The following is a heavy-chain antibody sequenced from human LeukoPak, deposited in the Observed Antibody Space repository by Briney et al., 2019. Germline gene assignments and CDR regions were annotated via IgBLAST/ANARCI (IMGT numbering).Heavy chain of an antibody. CDR2: INPNSGGT. V-gene: IGHV1-2*02. CDR1: GYTFTGYY. CDR3: ARELSSSWYALDI. Sequence: ASAKVSCKASGYTFTGYYMHWVRQAPGQGLEWMGWINPNSGGTNYAQKFQGRVTMTRDTSISTAYMELSRLRSDDTAVYYCARELSSSWYALDIWGQGTMVTVSS. D-gene: IGHD6-13*01. J-gene: IGHJ3*02.